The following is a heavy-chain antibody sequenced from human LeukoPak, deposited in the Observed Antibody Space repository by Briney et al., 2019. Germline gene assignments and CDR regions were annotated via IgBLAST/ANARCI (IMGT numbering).Heavy chain of an antibody. CDR2: VYPEDSDT. Sequence: GESLKISCRGSGYHFTSYWIGWVRQMPEKGLEWMGTVYPEDSDTRYSPSFQGQVTISADKSISTAYLQWSSLKASDTAMYYCARHTYVDTAMVTGAFDIWGQGTMVTVSS. CDR3: ARHTYVDTAMVTGAFDI. J-gene: IGHJ3*02. CDR1: GYHFTSYW. V-gene: IGHV5-51*01. D-gene: IGHD5-18*01.